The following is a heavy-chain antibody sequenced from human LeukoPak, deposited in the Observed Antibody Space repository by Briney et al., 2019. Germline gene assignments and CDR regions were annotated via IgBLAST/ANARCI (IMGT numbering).Heavy chain of an antibody. Sequence: PGGSLRLSCAASGFTFSNAWMNWVRQAPGKGLEWVGRIKSKTDGGTTDYAAPVKGRSTISRDDSKNTLYLQMNSLKTEDTAVYYCTTRIKYSSSWYEDYWGQGTLVTVSS. CDR2: IKSKTDGGTT. V-gene: IGHV3-15*07. CDR1: GFTFSNAW. D-gene: IGHD6-13*01. J-gene: IGHJ4*02. CDR3: TTRIKYSSSWYEDY.